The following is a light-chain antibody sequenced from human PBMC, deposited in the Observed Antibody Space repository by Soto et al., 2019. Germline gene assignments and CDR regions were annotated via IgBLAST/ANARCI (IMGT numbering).Light chain of an antibody. CDR1: QSISTW. CDR2: DAS. V-gene: IGKV1-5*01. CDR3: LQYDSYPRT. J-gene: IGKJ4*01. Sequence: DIPMTQSPSTLSASVGDRVTITCRASQSISTWLAWYQQKPGKAPKLLIYDASSLKSGDPSTFSGGGSGTEFALTISGLHPDDFATYYGLQYDSYPRTFGGGTKVAIK.